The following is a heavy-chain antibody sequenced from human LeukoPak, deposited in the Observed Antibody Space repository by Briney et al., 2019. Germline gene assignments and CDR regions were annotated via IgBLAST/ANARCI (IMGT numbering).Heavy chain of an antibody. CDR1: EFVFSTYY. V-gene: IGHV3-21*06. CDR2: IRGESDYI. J-gene: IGHJ4*02. Sequence: GGSLRLSCAASEFVFSTYYMHWVRQAPGKGLEWVSSIRGESDYIYYRDSVKGRFTISRDNAKNSLYLQMNRLRVEDTAVYFCVREHYDFFLDYWGQGALVTVSS. CDR3: VREHYDFFLDY. D-gene: IGHD3-3*01.